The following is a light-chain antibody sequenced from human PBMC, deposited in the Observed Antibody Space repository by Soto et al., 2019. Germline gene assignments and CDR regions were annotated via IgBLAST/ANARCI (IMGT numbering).Light chain of an antibody. CDR1: SSNIGSTT. CDR3: ASWDDSLNGFV. V-gene: IGLV1-44*01. CDR2: SND. Sequence: VLTQPPSASGTPGQRVTISCSGSSSNIGSTTVSWYQQLPGAAPKLLIYSNDQWPSGVPDRFSGSKSGTSASLAISGLQSEDEADYYCASWDDSLNGFVFGTGTKVTVL. J-gene: IGLJ1*01.